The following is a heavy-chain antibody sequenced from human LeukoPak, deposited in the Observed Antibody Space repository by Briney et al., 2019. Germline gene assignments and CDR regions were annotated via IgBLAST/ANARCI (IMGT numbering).Heavy chain of an antibody. Sequence: GGSLRLSCAASGFTFSSYGIHWVRQAPGKGLEWVSYISSSGSTIYYADSVKGRFTTSRDNAKNSLYLQMNSLRAEDTAVYYCASVAIRGPYYYYGMDVWGQGTTVTVSS. V-gene: IGHV3-48*03. CDR3: ASVAIRGPYYYYGMDV. CDR2: ISSSGSTI. J-gene: IGHJ6*02. CDR1: GFTFSSYG. D-gene: IGHD5-12*01.